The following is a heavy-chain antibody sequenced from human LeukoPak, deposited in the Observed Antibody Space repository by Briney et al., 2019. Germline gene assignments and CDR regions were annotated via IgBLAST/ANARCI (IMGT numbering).Heavy chain of an antibody. D-gene: IGHD1-26*01. CDR2: IIYDLRTT. CDR3: ARDLAARYTYGKNLFDP. J-gene: IGHJ5*02. V-gene: IGHV1-69*13. CDR1: GGTFSTLA. Sequence: PVKVSCKAPGGTFSTLAISWVRQAPGQGLEWMGGIIYDLRTTISAQKFQGRLSITADESTSTAYMELSSLRSEDTALYFCARDLAARYTYGKNLFDPWGQGTLVTVSS.